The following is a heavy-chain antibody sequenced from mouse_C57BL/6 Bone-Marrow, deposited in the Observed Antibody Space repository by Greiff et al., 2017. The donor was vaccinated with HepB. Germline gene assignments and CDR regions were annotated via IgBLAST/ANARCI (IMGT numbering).Heavy chain of an antibody. CDR2: IYPGDGDT. Sequence: QVQLQQPGAELVKPGASVKVSCKASGYAFSSSWMNWVKQRPGKGLEWIGRIYPGDGDTNYNGKFKGKATLTADKSSSTAYMQLSSLTSEDSAVYFCARRKYCSRGYWYFDVWGTGTTVTVSS. D-gene: IGHD1-1*01. J-gene: IGHJ1*03. CDR1: GYAFSSSW. V-gene: IGHV1-82*01. CDR3: ARRKYCSRGYWYFDV.